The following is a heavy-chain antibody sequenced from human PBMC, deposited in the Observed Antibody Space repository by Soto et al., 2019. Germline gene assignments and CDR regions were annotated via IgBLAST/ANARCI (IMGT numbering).Heavy chain of an antibody. CDR3: ARGSSIAGLYYGMDV. CDR2: NYYSGIT. J-gene: IGHJ6*02. D-gene: IGHD6-6*01. Sequence: PSETLSLTCTFSGGSISSGGYYWTWIRQHPGKGLEWIGYNYYSGITYYNPSLKSRVTISLDTSKNQFSLKLSSVTAADTAVYYCARGSSIAGLYYGMDVWGQGTTVTVSS. V-gene: IGHV4-31*03. CDR1: GGSISSGGYY.